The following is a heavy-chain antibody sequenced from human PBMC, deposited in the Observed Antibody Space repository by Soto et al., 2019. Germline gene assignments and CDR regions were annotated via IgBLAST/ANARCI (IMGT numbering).Heavy chain of an antibody. D-gene: IGHD6-19*01. Sequence: ASVKVSCKVSGYTLTELSMHWVRQAPGKGLEWMGGFDPEDGETIYAQKFQGRVTMTADTSTDTAYMELSSLRSEDTAVYYCARDRDSRGWSRQFYDWGQGTLVTVSS. CDR2: FDPEDGET. CDR1: GYTLTELS. J-gene: IGHJ4*02. V-gene: IGHV1-24*01. CDR3: ARDRDSRGWSRQFYD.